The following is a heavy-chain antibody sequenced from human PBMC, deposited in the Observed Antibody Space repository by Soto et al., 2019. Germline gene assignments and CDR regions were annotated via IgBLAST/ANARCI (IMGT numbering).Heavy chain of an antibody. J-gene: IGHJ6*02. D-gene: IGHD6-19*01. CDR2: IYYSGGT. CDR1: GGSISTSY. Sequence: PSETLSLTCTVSGGSISTSYLTWIRQPPGKGLEWIGHIYYSGGTNYNPSLKSRVTISVDTSKNQFSLKLISVTAADTAVYYCARSVRLAVAGTGYYYGMDVWGQGTTVTVSS. CDR3: ARSVRLAVAGTGYYYGMDV. V-gene: IGHV4-59*08.